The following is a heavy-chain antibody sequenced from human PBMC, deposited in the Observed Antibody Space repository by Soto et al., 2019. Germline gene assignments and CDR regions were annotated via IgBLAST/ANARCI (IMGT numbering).Heavy chain of an antibody. CDR3: ARGRFPADSNCHYAMDV. D-gene: IGHD6-13*01. V-gene: IGHV1-3*01. Sequence: ASVKVSCKASGYIFTSYDIHWVRQAPGQRLEWMGWINAGNGKTKYSQKFQGRVTITRDTSASTAYMEVSSLNSEDTAVYYCARGRFPADSNCHYAMDVWGQGTTVTVSS. J-gene: IGHJ6*02. CDR1: GYIFTSYD. CDR2: INAGNGKT.